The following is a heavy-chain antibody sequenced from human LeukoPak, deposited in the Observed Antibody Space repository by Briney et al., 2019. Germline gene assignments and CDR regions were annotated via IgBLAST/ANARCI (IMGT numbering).Heavy chain of an antibody. Sequence: QPGRSLRLSCAASGFTFSSYGMHWVRQAPGKGLEWVAVISYDGSNKYYADSVKGRFTISRDNSKNTLYLQMNSLRAEDTAVYYCARGGGSGSFYYGMDVWGQGTTVTVSS. D-gene: IGHD3-10*01. CDR2: ISYDGSNK. CDR3: ARGGGSGSFYYGMDV. V-gene: IGHV3-30*03. CDR1: GFTFSSYG. J-gene: IGHJ6*02.